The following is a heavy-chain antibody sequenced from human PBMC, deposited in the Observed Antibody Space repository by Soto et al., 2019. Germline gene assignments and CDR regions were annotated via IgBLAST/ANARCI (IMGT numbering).Heavy chain of an antibody. D-gene: IGHD2-2*01. CDR2: IYTSGST. Sequence: QVQLQESGPGLVKPSETLSLTCTVSGGSISSYYWSWIPQPAGKGLEWIGRIYTSGSTNYNPSLKSRVTMSVDTSKNQFSLKLSSVTAADTAVYYCARDRGYCSSTSCLNWFDPWGQGTLVTVSS. CDR3: ARDRGYCSSTSCLNWFDP. CDR1: GGSISSYY. V-gene: IGHV4-4*07. J-gene: IGHJ5*02.